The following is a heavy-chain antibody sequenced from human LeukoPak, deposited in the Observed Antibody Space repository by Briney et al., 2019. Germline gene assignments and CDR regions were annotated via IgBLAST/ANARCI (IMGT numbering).Heavy chain of an antibody. J-gene: IGHJ4*02. Sequence: GASVKVSCKASGGTFSSYAISWVRQAPGQGLEWMGGIIPIFGTANYAQKFQGRVTITADESTSTAYMELSSLRSEDTAVYYCARGAYYYGSGSYYISDYWGQGTLVTVSS. D-gene: IGHD3-10*01. V-gene: IGHV1-69*13. CDR1: GGTFSSYA. CDR2: IIPIFGTA. CDR3: ARGAYYYGSGSYYISDY.